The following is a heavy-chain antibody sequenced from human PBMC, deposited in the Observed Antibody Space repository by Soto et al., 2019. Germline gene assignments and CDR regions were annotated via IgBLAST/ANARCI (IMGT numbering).Heavy chain of an antibody. CDR1: GGSISSSNYY. Sequence: QLQLQESGPGLVKPSETLSLTCTVSGGSISSSNYYCGWIRQPPVKGLEWIGSISYSGSTYYNPSLKSRVTMSVDTSKNPFSLKRRSVTAADTALYYCANRCAVAGSPYFFDYWGQGTLVTVSS. J-gene: IGHJ4*02. V-gene: IGHV4-39*01. D-gene: IGHD6-19*01. CDR3: ANRCAVAGSPYFFDY. CDR2: ISYSGST.